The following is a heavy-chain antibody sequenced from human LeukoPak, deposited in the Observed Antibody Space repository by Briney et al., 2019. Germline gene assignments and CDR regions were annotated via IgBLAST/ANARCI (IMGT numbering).Heavy chain of an antibody. D-gene: IGHD3-22*01. CDR2: ISSYNGDT. CDR3: ARALYSDSSGYYPGLDH. Sequence: ASVKVSCKASGYTFNSYAFSWVRQAPGQGLEWVGWISSYNGDTNYARRFQGRVTMATDTSTKTSHMELRKLGSDDTAVYYCARALYSDSSGYYPGLDHWGQGTLVTVSS. V-gene: IGHV1-18*01. CDR1: GYTFNSYA. J-gene: IGHJ4*02.